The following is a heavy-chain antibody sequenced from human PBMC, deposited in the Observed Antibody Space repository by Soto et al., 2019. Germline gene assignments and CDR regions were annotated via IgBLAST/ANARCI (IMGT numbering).Heavy chain of an antibody. CDR3: ERGVSNDWPAALDI. Sequence: SETLSLNCAMYAGSFSHYYWNWIRQSPGKGLEWIGKIKHSGSSNYNPSLRSRVSISVDMSKNQFSLRLTSVTAADTAVYYCERGVSNDWPAALDIWGQGKMVTVSS. D-gene: IGHD3-9*01. V-gene: IGHV4-34*01. CDR2: IKHSGSS. J-gene: IGHJ3*02. CDR1: AGSFSHYY.